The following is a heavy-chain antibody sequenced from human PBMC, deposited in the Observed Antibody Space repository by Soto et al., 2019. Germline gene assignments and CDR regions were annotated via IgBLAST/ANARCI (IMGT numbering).Heavy chain of an antibody. V-gene: IGHV1-2*04. Sequence: GASVKVSCKASGYSFTDYHIHWVRQAPGQGLEWLGRINPKSGGTSTAQKFQGWVTMTTDTSISTASMELTRLTSDDTAIYYCARGDSTDCSNGVCSFFYNRDMDVRGQGTTVTVSS. CDR2: INPKSGGT. D-gene: IGHD2-8*01. J-gene: IGHJ6*02. CDR3: ARGDSTDCSNGVCSFFYNRDMDV. CDR1: GYSFTDYH.